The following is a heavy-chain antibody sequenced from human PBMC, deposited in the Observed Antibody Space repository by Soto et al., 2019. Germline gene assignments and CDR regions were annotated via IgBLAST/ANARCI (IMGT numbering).Heavy chain of an antibody. CDR2: IYYSGST. CDR1: GGSISSYY. V-gene: IGHV4-59*01. CDR3: ARARRYYDEKDAFDI. D-gene: IGHD3-22*01. Sequence: SETLSLTCTVSGGSISSYYWSWIRQPPGKGLEWIGYIYYSGSTNYNPSLKSRVTISVDTSKNQFSLKLSSVTAADTAVYYCARARRYYDEKDAFDIWGQGTMVTVS. J-gene: IGHJ3*02.